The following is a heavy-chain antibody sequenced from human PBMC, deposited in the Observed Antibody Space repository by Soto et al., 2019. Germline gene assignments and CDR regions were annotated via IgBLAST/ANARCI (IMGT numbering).Heavy chain of an antibody. CDR2: INPSGGST. CDR1: GYTFTSYY. V-gene: IGHV1-46*01. CDR3: ARDSPPVDY. J-gene: IGHJ4*02. Sequence: ASVKVSCKASGYTFTSYYMHWVRQAPGQGLEWMGRINPSGGSTSYAQKLQGRVTMTTDTSTGTAYMELRSLRSDDTAVYYCARDSPPVDYWGQGTLVT.